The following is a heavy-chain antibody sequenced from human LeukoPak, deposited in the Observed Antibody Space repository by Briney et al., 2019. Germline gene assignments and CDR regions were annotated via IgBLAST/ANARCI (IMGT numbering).Heavy chain of an antibody. CDR1: GFTFSGYA. CDR2: ISYDGSNE. CDR3: ARDRRYYDSSCYYFHWYFDL. D-gene: IGHD3-22*01. J-gene: IGHJ2*01. V-gene: IGHV3-30*14. Sequence: PGGSLRLSCAASGFTFSGYAMHWGRQAPGKGLEWVAVISYDGSNEFYADSVKGRFTISRDNSRNTLDLQMNSLRAEDTALYYCARDRRYYDSSCYYFHWYFDLWGRGTLVTVSS.